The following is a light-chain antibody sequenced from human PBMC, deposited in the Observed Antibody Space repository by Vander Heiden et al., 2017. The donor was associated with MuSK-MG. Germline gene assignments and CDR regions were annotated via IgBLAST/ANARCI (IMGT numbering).Light chain of an antibody. CDR3: QVWDSSTDHVI. V-gene: IGLV3-21*02. J-gene: IGLJ2*01. CDR2: DDR. CDR1: NIEGKS. Sequence: SYVLTQAPSVSVAPGQTARITWGGINIEGKSVHWYQQRPGQAPVLVVYDDRDRPSGIPERFSGSNSGNTATLTINRVEAGDEADYYCQVWDSSTDHVIFGGGTKLTVL.